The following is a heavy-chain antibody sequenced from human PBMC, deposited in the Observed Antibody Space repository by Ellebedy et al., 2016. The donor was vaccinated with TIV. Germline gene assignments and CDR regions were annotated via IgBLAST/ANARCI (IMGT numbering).Heavy chain of an antibody. D-gene: IGHD2-2*01. J-gene: IGHJ6*02. CDR2: ISSSGSTI. V-gene: IGHV3-48*03. CDR1: GFIFSNYE. CDR3: ARRFMPAGDGMDV. Sequence: PGGSLRLSCAASGFIFSNYEMNWVRQAPGKGLEWVSYISSSGSTIYYADSVKGRFTISRANAKNSLSLQMNSLRADDTAVYYCARRFMPAGDGMDVWGQGTTVTVSS.